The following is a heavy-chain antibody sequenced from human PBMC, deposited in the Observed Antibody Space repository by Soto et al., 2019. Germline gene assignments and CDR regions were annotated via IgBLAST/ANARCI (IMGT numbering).Heavy chain of an antibody. CDR3: ARALAAAGHIGAFDI. CDR1: GGSISSYY. CDR2: IYYSGST. V-gene: IGHV4-59*01. D-gene: IGHD6-13*01. J-gene: IGHJ3*02. Sequence: SETLSLTCTVSGGSISSYYWSWIRQPPGKGLEWIGYIYYSGSTNYNPSLKSRVTISVDTSKNQFSLKLSSVTAADTAVYYCARALAAAGHIGAFDIWGQGTMVNVSS.